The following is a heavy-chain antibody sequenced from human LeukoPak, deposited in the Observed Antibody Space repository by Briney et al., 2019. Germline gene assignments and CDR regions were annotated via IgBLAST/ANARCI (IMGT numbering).Heavy chain of an antibody. D-gene: IGHD1-26*01. Sequence: PGGSLRLSCAASGFNFRTYSMKWIRQAPGKGLEWISYISGSSSTLYYADSVKGRFTISKDNANNSLYLQRNSLRAEDTDVYYCCRGIVSNWGPGTLVTV. CDR2: ISGSSSTL. J-gene: IGHJ4*02. CDR1: GFNFRTYS. CDR3: CRGIVSN. V-gene: IGHV3-48*04.